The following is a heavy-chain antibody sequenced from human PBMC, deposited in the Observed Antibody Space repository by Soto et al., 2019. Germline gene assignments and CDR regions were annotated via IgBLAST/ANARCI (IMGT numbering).Heavy chain of an antibody. CDR1: GYSFTSFW. V-gene: IGHV5-51*01. Sequence: GESLKISCKGSGYSFTSFWIAWVRQMPGEGLEWMGIIHPEDSETTHSPSFQGQVTISVDKSVSTAYLQWSSLRDEDTAVYYCARERVPAAKRGYYYGMDVWGQGTTVTVSS. CDR3: ARERVPAAKRGYYYGMDV. J-gene: IGHJ6*02. D-gene: IGHD2-2*01. CDR2: IHPEDSET.